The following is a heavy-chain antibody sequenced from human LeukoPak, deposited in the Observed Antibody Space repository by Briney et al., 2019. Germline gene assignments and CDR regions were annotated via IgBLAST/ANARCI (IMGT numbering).Heavy chain of an antibody. CDR2: ISSSSSII. CDR1: GFTFSSYS. CDR3: ARWFSTGRGFFDY. Sequence: GGSLRLSCAASGFTFSSYSMNWVRQAPGKGLEWVSYISSSSSIIYYADSVKGRFTISRDNAKNPLYLQMNSLRDEDTAVYYCARWFSTGRGFFDYWGQGILVTVSS. D-gene: IGHD6-19*01. J-gene: IGHJ4*02. V-gene: IGHV3-48*02.